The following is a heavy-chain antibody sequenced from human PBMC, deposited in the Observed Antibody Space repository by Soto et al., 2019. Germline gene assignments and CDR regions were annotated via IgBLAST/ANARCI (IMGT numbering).Heavy chain of an antibody. J-gene: IGHJ4*02. Sequence: QVQLVQSGAEVRQPASSVKVSCKTSGGTFSSCAISWVRQHAGQGLEWMGGIVPIVDTSTYAQKFQGRVTITADESTSTVYMELSSLRSDDTAVYYCVRVVAIPGYPDNWGQGTLVTVSS. CDR2: IVPIVDTS. D-gene: IGHD5-12*01. CDR1: GGTFSSCA. V-gene: IGHV1-69*12. CDR3: VRVVAIPGYPDN.